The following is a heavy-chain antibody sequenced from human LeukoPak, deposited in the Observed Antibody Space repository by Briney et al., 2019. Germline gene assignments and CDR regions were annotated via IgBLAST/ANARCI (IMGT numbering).Heavy chain of an antibody. CDR3: AREMVGIAAAGPHYYYYYMDV. CDR1: GFRFSSYS. CDR2: INSSISTI. D-gene: IGHD6-13*01. Sequence: SVGSLSLSSAAFGFRFSSYSTTCARQAPGEGLGGVSYINSSISTIYYADSVKGRFTISRDNAKNSLYLQMNSLRAEDTAVYYCAREMVGIAAAGPHYYYYYMDVWGKGTTVTVSS. V-gene: IGHV3-48*04. J-gene: IGHJ6*03.